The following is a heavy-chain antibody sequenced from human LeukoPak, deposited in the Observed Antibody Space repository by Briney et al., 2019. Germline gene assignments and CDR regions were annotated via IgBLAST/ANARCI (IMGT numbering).Heavy chain of an antibody. CDR3: ASGFLQWLH. CDR2: INPDGSIK. J-gene: IGHJ4*02. Sequence: GGSLRLSCAASGFTFGAYWMSWVRQAPGRGLEWVANINPDGSIKYHVDSIKGRSTISRDNAKNSVYLQMNSLRAGDTAVYYCASGFLQWLHWGQGTLVTVSS. CDR1: GFTFGAYW. D-gene: IGHD3-3*01. V-gene: IGHV3-7*01.